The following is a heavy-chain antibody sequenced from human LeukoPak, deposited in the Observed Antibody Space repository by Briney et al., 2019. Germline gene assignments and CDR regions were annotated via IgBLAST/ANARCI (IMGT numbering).Heavy chain of an antibody. J-gene: IGHJ4*02. CDR3: ARDALYGSGSLDY. Sequence: GGSLRLSCAASGFTVSSNYMSWVRQAPGKGLEWVSVIYSGGSTYYADSVKGRFTISRDNSKNTLYLQMNSLRVEDTAVYYCARDALYGSGSLDYWGQGTLVNVSS. CDR2: IYSGGST. D-gene: IGHD3-10*01. CDR1: GFTVSSNY. V-gene: IGHV3-53*01.